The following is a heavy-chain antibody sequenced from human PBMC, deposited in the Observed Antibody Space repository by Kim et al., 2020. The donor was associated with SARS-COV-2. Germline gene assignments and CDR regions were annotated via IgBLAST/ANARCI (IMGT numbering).Heavy chain of an antibody. CDR3: AKGIPIVWFGELLNYYFYAMDV. CDR1: GFSFSSLA. CDR2: ISGPAAST. Sequence: GGSLRLSCAASGFSFSSLAMTWVRQAPGKGLEWVSAISGPAASTYYADSVKGRFTVSRDNSKNTLFLQMNSLRAEDTAIYYCAKGIPIVWFGELLNYYFYAMDVWGQGTTVTVSS. V-gene: IGHV3-23*01. J-gene: IGHJ6*02. D-gene: IGHD3-10*01.